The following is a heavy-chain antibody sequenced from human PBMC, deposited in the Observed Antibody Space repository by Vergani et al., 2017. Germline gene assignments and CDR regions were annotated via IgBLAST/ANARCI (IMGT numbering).Heavy chain of an antibody. CDR2: FDPEDGET. CDR3: AAVTRWDNWNDVAYGMDV. CDR1: GYTLTELS. J-gene: IGHJ6*02. Sequence: QVQLVQSGAEVKKPGASVKVSCKVSGYTLTELSMHWVRQAPGKGLEWMGGFDPEDGETIYAQKFQGRVTMTEDTSTDTAYMELSSLRSEDTAVYYCAAVTRWDNWNDVAYGMDVWGQGTTVTVSS. V-gene: IGHV1-24*01. D-gene: IGHD1-1*01.